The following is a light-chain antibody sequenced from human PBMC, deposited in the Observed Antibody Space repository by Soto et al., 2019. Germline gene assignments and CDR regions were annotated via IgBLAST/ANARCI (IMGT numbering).Light chain of an antibody. J-gene: IGKJ1*01. V-gene: IGKV3-15*01. CDR2: DAS. CDR3: QQFNNWPRT. Sequence: EIVLTQSPGTLSLSPGERATLSCRASQSVSGSYLAWYQQKPGQAPRLLIYDASTRATGIPARFSGSGSGTEFTLTISSLQSEDFAVYYCQQFNNWPRTFGQGTKGDNK. CDR1: QSVSGSY.